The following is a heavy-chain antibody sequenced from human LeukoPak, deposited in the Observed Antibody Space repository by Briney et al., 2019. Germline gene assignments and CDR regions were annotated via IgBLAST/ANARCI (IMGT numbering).Heavy chain of an antibody. CDR1: GASISNYY. CDR2: ISTSGST. J-gene: IGHJ2*01. Sequence: SESLSLTCTVSGASISNYYWSWIRQPAGKGLEWIGRISTSGSTNYNPSLNSRVTMSVDTSKNQFSLKLTSVTAADTALYYCARGIWEMATIPYWYFDIWGRGTLVTVSS. CDR3: ARGIWEMATIPYWYFDI. V-gene: IGHV4-4*07. D-gene: IGHD5-24*01.